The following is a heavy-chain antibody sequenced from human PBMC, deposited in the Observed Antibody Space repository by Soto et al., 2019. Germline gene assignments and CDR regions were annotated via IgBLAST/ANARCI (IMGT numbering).Heavy chain of an antibody. Sequence: QVQLVQSGAEVKKPGSSVKVSCKASGGTFSSYTISWVRQAPGQGLEWMGRIIPILGIANYAQKFQGRVTITADKSTSTAYMELSSLRSEDTAVYYCARDGGPKRNYYYYGMDVWGQGTTVTVSS. CDR2: IIPILGIA. CDR1: GGTFSSYT. J-gene: IGHJ6*02. CDR3: ARDGGPKRNYYYYGMDV. D-gene: IGHD4-17*01. V-gene: IGHV1-69*02.